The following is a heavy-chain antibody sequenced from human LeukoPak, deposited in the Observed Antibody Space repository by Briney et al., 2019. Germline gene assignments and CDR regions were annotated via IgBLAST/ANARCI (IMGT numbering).Heavy chain of an antibody. J-gene: IGHJ6*04. V-gene: IGHV1-69*06. CDR2: IIPIFGTA. CDR1: GGTFSSYA. Sequence: EASVKVSCKASGGTFSSYAISWVRQAPGQGLEWMGGIIPIFGTANYAQKFQGRVTITADKSTSTAYMELSSLRSEDTAVYYCAIPGPYSSGYYYGMDVWGKGTTVTVSS. CDR3: AIPGPYSSGYYYGMDV. D-gene: IGHD6-19*01.